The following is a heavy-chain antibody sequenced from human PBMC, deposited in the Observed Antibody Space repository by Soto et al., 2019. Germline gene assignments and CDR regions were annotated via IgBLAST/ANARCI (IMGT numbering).Heavy chain of an antibody. CDR1: GGSFSGYY. CDR3: ARGQVVVVPAASYYYYYVDV. Sequence: SETLSFTCAVYGGSFSGYYWTGIRQPPGKGLEWIGEINHSGSTNYNPSLKSRVTISVDTSKNQFSLKLISVTAADTAVYYCARGQVVVVPAASYYYYYVDVWGKGTTVTVSS. J-gene: IGHJ6*03. D-gene: IGHD2-2*01. V-gene: IGHV4-34*01. CDR2: INHSGST.